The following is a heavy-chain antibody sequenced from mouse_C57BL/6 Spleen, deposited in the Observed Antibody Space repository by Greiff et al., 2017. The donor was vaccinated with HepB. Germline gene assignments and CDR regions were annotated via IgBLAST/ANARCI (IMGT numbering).Heavy chain of an antibody. Sequence: QVQLQQSGTELVKPGASVKLSCKASGYNFTSYRMHWVKQRPGQGLEWIGNINPSNGGTNYNEKFKSKATLTVDKSSSTAYMQLSSLTSEDSAVYYCAREGYDGYSVAYWGQGTLVTVSA. CDR3: AREGYDGYSVAY. J-gene: IGHJ3*01. CDR2: INPSNGGT. CDR1: GYNFTSYR. V-gene: IGHV1-53*01. D-gene: IGHD2-3*01.